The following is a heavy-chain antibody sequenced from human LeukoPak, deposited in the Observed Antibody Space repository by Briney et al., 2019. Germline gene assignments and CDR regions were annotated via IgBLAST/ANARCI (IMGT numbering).Heavy chain of an antibody. J-gene: IGHJ4*02. Sequence: GGSLRLSCAASGFTFSSYWMSWVPQAPGKRLEWVANIKQDGSEKYYVDSVKGRFTISRDNAKNSLYLQMNSLRAEDKAVYYCARDRLGGLDYWGQGTLVTVSS. CDR3: ARDRLGGLDY. V-gene: IGHV3-7*01. D-gene: IGHD3-16*01. CDR1: GFTFSSYW. CDR2: IKQDGSEK.